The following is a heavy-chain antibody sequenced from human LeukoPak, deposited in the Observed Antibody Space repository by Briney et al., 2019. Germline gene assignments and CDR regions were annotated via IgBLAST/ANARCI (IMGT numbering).Heavy chain of an antibody. Sequence: GGSLRLSCAASGFTLSSYWMSWARHAPGKGLEGVANIKQDGSEKYYVDSVKFRFTIARDNAKNYMYLQMNSLRAEDTAVYYCARMGYCSGGSCYSGPPGAFAIWRQGRMVTVSS. D-gene: IGHD2-15*01. CDR1: GFTLSSYW. CDR3: ARMGYCSGGSCYSGPPGAFAI. J-gene: IGHJ3*02. CDR2: IKQDGSEK. V-gene: IGHV3-7*01.